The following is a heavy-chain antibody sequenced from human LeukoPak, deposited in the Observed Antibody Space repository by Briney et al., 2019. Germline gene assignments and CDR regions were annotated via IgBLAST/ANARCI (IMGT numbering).Heavy chain of an antibody. V-gene: IGHV4-59*01. CDR1: GGSISSFY. CDR2: IFYSGST. Sequence: PSETLSLTCTVSGGSISSFYWSWIRQPPGKGLEWIGYIFYSGSTNYNPSLKSRVTISVDTSKNQFSLKLSSVTAADTAVYYCARGEWDLLSDYWGQGTLVTVSS. CDR3: ARGEWDLLSDY. D-gene: IGHD1-26*01. J-gene: IGHJ4*02.